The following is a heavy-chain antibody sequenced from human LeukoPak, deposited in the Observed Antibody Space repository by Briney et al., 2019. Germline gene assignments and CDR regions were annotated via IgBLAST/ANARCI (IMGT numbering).Heavy chain of an antibody. CDR2: INWYGGST. CDR1: GFTFDDYG. D-gene: IGHD5-18*01. V-gene: IGHV3-20*04. Sequence: GGSLSLSCAASGFTFDDYGMIWVRHAPGKGLEWVSGINWYGGSTGYADPAKGRFTISRDKAKNSLYLQMNSLRAEDTALYYCARVGDTAMVPNKQPLYFDYWGQGTLVTVSS. J-gene: IGHJ4*02. CDR3: ARVGDTAMVPNKQPLYFDY.